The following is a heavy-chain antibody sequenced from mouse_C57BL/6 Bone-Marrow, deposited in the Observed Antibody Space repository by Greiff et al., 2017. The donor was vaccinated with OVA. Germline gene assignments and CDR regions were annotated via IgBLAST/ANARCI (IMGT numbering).Heavy chain of an antibody. J-gene: IGHJ4*01. D-gene: IGHD2-4*01. CDR1: GYTFTSYW. V-gene: IGHV1-64*01. CDR2: IHPNSGST. CDR3: ARNYESYYYAMDY. Sequence: VKLQQPGAELVKPGASVKLSCKASGYTFTSYWMHWVKQRPGQGLEWIGMIHPNSGSTNYNEKFKSKATLTVDKSSSTAYMQLSSLTSEDSAVYYCARNYESYYYAMDYWGQGTSVTVSS.